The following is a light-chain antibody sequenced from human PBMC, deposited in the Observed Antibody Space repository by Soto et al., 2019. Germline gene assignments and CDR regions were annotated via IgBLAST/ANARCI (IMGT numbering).Light chain of an antibody. CDR1: QSISSY. CDR2: AAS. Sequence: DIQMTQSPSSLSASVGDRVTITCRASQSISSYLNWYQQKPGKAPKLLIYAASSLESGVPSRFSGSGSGTDFSLTISSLQPEEFETYYWQQSYSTPWTFGQGTKVEIK. J-gene: IGKJ1*01. V-gene: IGKV1-39*01. CDR3: QQSYSTPWT.